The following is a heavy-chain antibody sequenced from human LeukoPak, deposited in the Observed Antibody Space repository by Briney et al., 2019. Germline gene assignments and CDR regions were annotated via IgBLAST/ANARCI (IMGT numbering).Heavy chain of an antibody. CDR2: ISGYGSVT. CDR1: GLTSKEYR. J-gene: IGHJ4*02. CDR3: ATASQPGTTFDY. Sequence: GRSLRPSSAASGLTSKEYRMHSVPQTPGKGLEWVGLISGYGSVTYYADSVKARFTISRDNSKNSLYLHMNSLRLEDTAFYYCATASQPGTTFDYWGEGTLVTASS. D-gene: IGHD1-14*01. V-gene: IGHV3-43*02.